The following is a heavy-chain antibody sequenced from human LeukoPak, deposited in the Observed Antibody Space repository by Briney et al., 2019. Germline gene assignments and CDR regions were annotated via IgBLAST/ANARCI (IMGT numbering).Heavy chain of an antibody. J-gene: IGHJ4*02. CDR3: ARVIRELRGYYFDY. D-gene: IGHD1-26*01. V-gene: IGHV3-20*04. CDR1: GFTFDDYG. Sequence: GGSLRLSCAASGFTFDDYGMSWVRQAPGKGLEWVSGINWNGGSIGYADSVKGRFTISRDNAKNSLYLQMNSLRAEDTALYYCARVIRELRGYYFDYWGQGTLVTVSS. CDR2: INWNGGSI.